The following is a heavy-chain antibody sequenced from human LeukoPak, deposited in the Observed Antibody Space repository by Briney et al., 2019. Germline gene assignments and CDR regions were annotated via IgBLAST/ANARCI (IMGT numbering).Heavy chain of an antibody. V-gene: IGHV3-23*01. D-gene: IGHD5-24*01. J-gene: IGHJ5*02. CDR2: ISSSGSGGNT. Sequence: GGSLRLPCVASGVTLSNYAMSWARQAPGKGLEWVSGISSSGSGGNTYYADSVKGRFTISRDDSKNTLYLQMNSLRAEDTAVYYCARGGRDGYKPWGQGTLVTVSS. CDR1: GVTLSNYA. CDR3: ARGGRDGYKP.